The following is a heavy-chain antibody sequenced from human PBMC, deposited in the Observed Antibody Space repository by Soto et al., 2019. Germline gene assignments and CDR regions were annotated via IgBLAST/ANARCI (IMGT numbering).Heavy chain of an antibody. CDR1: GLTFSSYT. V-gene: IGHV3-48*02. J-gene: IGHJ4*02. CDR2: ISSSSSTI. CDR3: ARDAYYDFWSAYPTY. D-gene: IGHD3-3*01. Sequence: EVQLVESGGGLVQPGGPLGPSGAAPGLTFSSYTMNWVRQPPGKGLGWVSYISSSSSTIYYADSVKGRFTISRDNAKNSLYLQMNSLRDEDTAVYYCARDAYYDFWSAYPTYWGQGTLVTVSS.